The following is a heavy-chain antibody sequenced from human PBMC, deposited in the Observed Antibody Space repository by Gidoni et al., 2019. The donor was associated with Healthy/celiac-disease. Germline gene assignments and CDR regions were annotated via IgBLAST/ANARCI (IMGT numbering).Heavy chain of an antibody. D-gene: IGHD6-13*01. J-gene: IGHJ5*02. CDR1: GGTFSSYA. V-gene: IGHV1-69*01. CDR2: IIPIFGTA. CDR3: ARCRSSKPGGSGGDYGWFDP. Sequence: QVQLVQSGAEVKKPGSSVKVSCKASGGTFSSYAISWVRQAPGQGLEWMGGIIPIFGTANYEQKFQGRVTITADESTSTAYMELSSLRSEDTAVYYCARCRSSKPGGSGGDYGWFDPWGQGTLVTVSS.